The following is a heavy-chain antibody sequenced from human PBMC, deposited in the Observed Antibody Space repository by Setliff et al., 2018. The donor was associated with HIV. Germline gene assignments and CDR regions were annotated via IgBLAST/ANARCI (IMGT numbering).Heavy chain of an antibody. J-gene: IGHJ6*02. CDR2: ISSSTSYI. V-gene: IGHV3-21*01. CDR3: AKDLQTYYYDSSGSPYYGMDV. Sequence: SLRLSCAASRFIFSSYSMNWVRQAPGKGLEWVSSISSSTSYIFYADSVKGRFTISRDNAKNSLYLQMDSLRAEDTAVYYCAKDLQTYYYDSSGSPYYGMDVWGQGTTVTVSS. D-gene: IGHD3-22*01. CDR1: RFIFSSYS.